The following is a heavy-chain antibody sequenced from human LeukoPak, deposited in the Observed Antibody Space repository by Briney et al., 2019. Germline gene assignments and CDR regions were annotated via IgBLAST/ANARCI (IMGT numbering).Heavy chain of an antibody. CDR2: IYSGGST. Sequence: PGGSLRLSCAASGFIVSSNYMSWVRQAPGKGLEWVSVIYSGGSTYYADSVKGRFTISRDNSKNTLYLQMNSLRAEDTAVYYCARGGELLFDYYGMDVWGQGTTVTVSS. CDR1: GFIVSSNY. CDR3: ARGGELLFDYYGMDV. J-gene: IGHJ6*02. V-gene: IGHV3-53*01. D-gene: IGHD2-2*01.